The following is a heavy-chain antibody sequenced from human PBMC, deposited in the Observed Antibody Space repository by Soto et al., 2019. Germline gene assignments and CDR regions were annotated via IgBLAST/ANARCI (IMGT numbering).Heavy chain of an antibody. J-gene: IGHJ3*02. V-gene: IGHV3-30*03. Sequence: QVQLVESGGGVVQPGRSLRLSCAASGFTFSNYGMHWVRQAPGKGLEWVAVISYDGSNKYYADSVKGRFTISRDNSRNTLYLQMNSLRAEATAVYYVRVQWFGESPADGDAFDIWGQGTMVTVSS. D-gene: IGHD3-10*01. CDR1: GFTFSNYG. CDR3: RVQWFGESPADGDAFDI. CDR2: ISYDGSNK.